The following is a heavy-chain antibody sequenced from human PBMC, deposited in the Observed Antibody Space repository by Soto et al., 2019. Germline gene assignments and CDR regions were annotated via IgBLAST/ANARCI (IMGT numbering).Heavy chain of an antibody. V-gene: IGHV4-31*03. Sequence: SETLSLTCTVSGGSISSGGYYWSWIRQHPGKGLEWIGYIYYSGSTYYNPSLKSRVTISVDTSKNQFSLKLSSVTAADTAVYYCAGSREYYYGSGSHCFDYWGQGTLVTVSS. CDR1: GGSISSGGYY. J-gene: IGHJ4*02. CDR2: IYYSGST. D-gene: IGHD3-10*01. CDR3: AGSREYYYGSGSHCFDY.